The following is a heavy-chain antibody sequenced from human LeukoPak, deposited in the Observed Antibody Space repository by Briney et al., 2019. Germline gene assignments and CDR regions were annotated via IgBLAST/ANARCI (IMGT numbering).Heavy chain of an antibody. CDR2: ITGSGNTT. CDR1: GSTFSIYA. Sequence: VQPGGSLRLSYAASGSTFSIYAMSCARQAPGRGLEWVSTITGSGNTTYYADYVKGPFTISRDNSKNTLYLQMNSLRDEDTAVYYCAKDSKADYGDYRGNFDYWGQGTLVTVSS. J-gene: IGHJ4*02. V-gene: IGHV3-23*01. D-gene: IGHD4-17*01. CDR3: AKDSKADYGDYRGNFDY.